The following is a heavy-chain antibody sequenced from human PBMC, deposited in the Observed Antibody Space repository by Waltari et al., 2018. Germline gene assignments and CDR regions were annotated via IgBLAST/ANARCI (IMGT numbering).Heavy chain of an antibody. CDR3: ARQGKAAAGTGYYFDY. CDR1: GSSLSSGYY. CDR2: IYHSGST. D-gene: IGHD6-13*01. J-gene: IGHJ4*02. Sequence: QVQLQESGPGLVKPSETLSLTCAVSGSSLSSGYYWGWIRQPPGKGLEWIGSIYHSGSTYYNPSLKSRVTISVDTSKNQFSLKLSSVTAADTAVYYCARQGKAAAGTGYYFDYWGQGTLVTVSS. V-gene: IGHV4-38-2*01.